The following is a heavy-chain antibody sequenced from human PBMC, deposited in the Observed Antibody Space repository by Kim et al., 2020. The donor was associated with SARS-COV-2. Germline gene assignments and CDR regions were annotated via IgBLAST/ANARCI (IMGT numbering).Heavy chain of an antibody. V-gene: IGHV3-33*06. D-gene: IGHD6-13*01. CDR3: AKEGIEGIAAAGYDY. Sequence: ADSVKGRFTISRDNSKNTLYLQMNSLRAEDTAVYYCAKEGIEGIAAAGYDYWGQGTLVTVSS. J-gene: IGHJ4*02.